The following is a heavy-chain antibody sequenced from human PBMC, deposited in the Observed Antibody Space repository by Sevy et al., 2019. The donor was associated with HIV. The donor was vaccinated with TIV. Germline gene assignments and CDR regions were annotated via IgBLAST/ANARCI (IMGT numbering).Heavy chain of an antibody. Sequence: SETLSLTCAVYGGSFSGYYWSWIRQPPGKGLEWIGEINHSGSTNYNPSLKSRVTISVDTSKNQFSLKLSSVTAADTAVYYCARGSGGRDRIAAAGIVVYWGQGTLSPSPQ. D-gene: IGHD6-13*01. V-gene: IGHV4-34*01. J-gene: IGHJ4*02. CDR2: INHSGST. CDR3: ARGSGGRDRIAAAGIVVY. CDR1: GGSFSGYY.